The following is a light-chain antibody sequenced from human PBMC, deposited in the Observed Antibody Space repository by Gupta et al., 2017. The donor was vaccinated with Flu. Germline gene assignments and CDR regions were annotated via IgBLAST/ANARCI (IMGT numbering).Light chain of an antibody. Sequence: DVVMTQSPLTLPVTLGQPASISCRSSQSLLYSDGNTYLHWFQQRPGQSPRRLIYQVSHRESGVPDRFSGSGSGTEFTLKSSRVDAEDVGVYYCMQGSRWPWAFGQGTKVEIK. J-gene: IGKJ1*01. CDR1: QSLLYSDGNTY. CDR2: QVS. V-gene: IGKV2-30*01. CDR3: MQGSRWPWA.